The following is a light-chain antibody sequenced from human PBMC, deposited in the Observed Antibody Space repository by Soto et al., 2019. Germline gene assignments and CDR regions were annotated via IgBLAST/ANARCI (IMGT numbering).Light chain of an antibody. CDR2: EGS. CDR3: CSYAGSRTYV. J-gene: IGLJ1*01. CDR1: SSDVGSYNL. Sequence: QSALTQPASVSGSPGQSITISCTGTSSDVGSYNLVSWYQQHPGKAPKLMIYEGSKRPSGVSNLFSGSKSGNTASLTISGLQAEDGADYYCCSYAGSRTYVFGTWTKVTVL. V-gene: IGLV2-23*01.